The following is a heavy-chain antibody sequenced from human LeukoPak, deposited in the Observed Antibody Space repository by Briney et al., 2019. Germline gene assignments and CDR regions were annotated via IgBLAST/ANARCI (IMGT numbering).Heavy chain of an antibody. Sequence: SVKVSCKASGGTFSSYAISWVRQAPGQGLEWMGGIIPIFGTANYAQKFQGRVTIAADESTSTAYMELSSLRSEDTAVYYCANTRGSIAARTYYYYGMDVWGQGTTITVSS. D-gene: IGHD6-6*01. V-gene: IGHV1-69*13. CDR3: ANTRGSIAARTYYYYGMDV. CDR1: GGTFSSYA. J-gene: IGHJ6*02. CDR2: IIPIFGTA.